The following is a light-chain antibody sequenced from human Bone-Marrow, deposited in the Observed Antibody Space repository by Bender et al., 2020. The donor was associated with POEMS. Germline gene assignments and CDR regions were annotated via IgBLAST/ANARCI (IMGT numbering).Light chain of an antibody. CDR1: SSDVGGYNY. J-gene: IGLJ3*02. CDR2: EGT. Sequence: QSALTQPASVSGSPGQSITISCIGTSSDVGGYNYVSWYQQHPGKAPKLIIYEGTKRPSGISNRFSGSKSGNTASLAISGLQAEDEADYYCGSYAHNTILVFGGGTKVTVL. CDR3: GSYAHNTILV. V-gene: IGLV2-23*01.